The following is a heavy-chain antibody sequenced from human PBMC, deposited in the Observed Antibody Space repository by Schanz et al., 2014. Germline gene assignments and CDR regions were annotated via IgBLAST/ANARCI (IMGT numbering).Heavy chain of an antibody. V-gene: IGHV4-39*01. CDR3: ARPGGSSWSFAY. Sequence: QVQLQESGPGLVKPSENLSLTCTVSDGSISSSSYYWGWIRQPPGKGLEWIGSIYQSGTTYYSPSPKGRVPIPGDPPKNQSPLKVSSVTAADTAVYYCARPGGSSWSFAYWGLGRLVIVSS. D-gene: IGHD6-13*01. J-gene: IGHJ4*02. CDR2: IYQSGTT. CDR1: DGSISSSSYY.